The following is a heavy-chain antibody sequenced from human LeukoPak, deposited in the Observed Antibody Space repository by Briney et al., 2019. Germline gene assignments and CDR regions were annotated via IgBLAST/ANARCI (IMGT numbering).Heavy chain of an antibody. CDR3: ASEDYFRFDF. V-gene: IGHV3-48*03. CDR1: GFTFSSYE. D-gene: IGHD2/OR15-2a*01. CDR2: ISSSGSTI. J-gene: IGHJ4*02. Sequence: GGSLRLSCAASGFTFSSYEMNWVRQAPGKGLEWVSYISSSGSTIYYADSVKGRFTISRDNAKNSLYLQMDTLTADDTAVYYCASEDYFRFDFWGQGTVVTVSS.